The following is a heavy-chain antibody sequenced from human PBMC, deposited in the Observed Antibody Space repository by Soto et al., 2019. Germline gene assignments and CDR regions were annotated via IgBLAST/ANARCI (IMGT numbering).Heavy chain of an antibody. V-gene: IGHV3-64*01. CDR1: GFTFSSYA. Sequence: PGGSLRLSCAASGFTFSSYAMHWVRQAPGKGLEYVSAISSNGGSTYYANSVKGRFTISRDNSKNTLYLQMGSLRAEDMAVYYCARDYDFWSGYYYMDVWGKGTTVTVSS. CDR2: ISSNGGST. D-gene: IGHD3-3*01. CDR3: ARDYDFWSGYYYMDV. J-gene: IGHJ6*03.